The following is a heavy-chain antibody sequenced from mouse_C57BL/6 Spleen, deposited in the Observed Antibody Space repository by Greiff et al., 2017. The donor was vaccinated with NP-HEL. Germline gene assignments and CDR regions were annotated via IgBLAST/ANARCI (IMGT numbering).Heavy chain of an antibody. V-gene: IGHV1-69*01. CDR2: IDPSDSYT. Sequence: VQLQQPGAELVMPGASVKLSCKASGYTFTSYWMHWVKQRPGQGLEWIGEIDPSDSYTNYNQKFKGKSTLTVDKSSSTAYMQLSSLTSEDSAVYYCARYYYGSSRYFDVWGTGTTVTVSS. CDR1: GYTFTSYW. J-gene: IGHJ1*03. D-gene: IGHD1-1*01. CDR3: ARYYYGSSRYFDV.